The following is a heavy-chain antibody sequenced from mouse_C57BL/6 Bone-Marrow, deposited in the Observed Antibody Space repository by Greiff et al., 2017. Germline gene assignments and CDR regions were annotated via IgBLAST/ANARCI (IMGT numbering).Heavy chain of an antibody. V-gene: IGHV10-1*01. D-gene: IGHD1-1*01. J-gene: IGHJ4*01. CDR3: VREYYYGQWVYYAMDY. Sequence: EVQLVESGGGLVQPKGSLKLSCAASGFSFNTYAMNWVRQAPGKGLEWVARLRSKSNNYATYYADSVKDRFTISRDDSESMLYLQMNNLKTEDTAMYYCVREYYYGQWVYYAMDYWGQGTSVTVSS. CDR1: GFSFNTYA. CDR2: LRSKSNNYAT.